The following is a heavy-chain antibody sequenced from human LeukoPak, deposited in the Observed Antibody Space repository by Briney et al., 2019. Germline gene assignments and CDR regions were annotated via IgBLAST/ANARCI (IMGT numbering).Heavy chain of an antibody. J-gene: IGHJ4*02. CDR2: VSYSGTT. CDR1: GGAISGGSYY. D-gene: IGHD3-22*01. CDR3: AKRNAENYDSSGYPLYYFDY. V-gene: IGHV4-39*07. Sequence: SETLSLTCTVSGGAISGGSYYWAWIRQPPGKGLEWIGTVSYSGTTYYKLSLKSRVTISVDTSKNQFSLTLSSVTAADTAVYYCAKRNAENYDSSGYPLYYFDYWGQGILVTVSS.